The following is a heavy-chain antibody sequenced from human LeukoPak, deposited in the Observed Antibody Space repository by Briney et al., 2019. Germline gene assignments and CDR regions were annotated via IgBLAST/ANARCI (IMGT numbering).Heavy chain of an antibody. V-gene: IGHV4-59*01. CDR1: GGSISSYY. CDR3: VRGPYGSGISNWFDP. J-gene: IGHJ5*02. CDR2: IYYSGST. D-gene: IGHD3-10*01. Sequence: SETLSLTCTVSGGSISSYYWSWIRQPPGKGLEWIGYIYYSGSTNYNPSLQSRVTVSVDTSKNQFSLRLTSVSAADTAVYYCVRGPYGSGISNWFDPWGQGTQVIVSS.